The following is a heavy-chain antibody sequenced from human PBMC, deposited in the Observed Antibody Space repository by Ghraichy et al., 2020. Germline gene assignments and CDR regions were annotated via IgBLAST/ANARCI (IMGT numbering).Heavy chain of an antibody. CDR1: GFTFSSYG. V-gene: IGHV3-33*01. J-gene: IGHJ6*02. CDR2: IWYDGSNK. CDR3: ARDAGLYYYGSGGNYGMDV. Sequence: GESLNISCAASGFTFSSYGMHWVRQAPGKGLEWVAVIWYDGSNKYYADSVKGRFTISRDNSKNTLYLQMNSLRAEDTAVYYCARDAGLYYYGSGGNYGMDVWGQGTTVTVSS. D-gene: IGHD3-10*01.